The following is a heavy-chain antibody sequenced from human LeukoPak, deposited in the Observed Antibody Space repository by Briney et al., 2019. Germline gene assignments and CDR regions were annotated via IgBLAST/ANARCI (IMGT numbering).Heavy chain of an antibody. V-gene: IGHV4-61*02. CDR1: GGSISSGSYY. J-gene: IGHJ4*02. CDR3: ARGTRGWPNRLDY. Sequence: SETLSLTCTVSGGSISSGSYYWRWIRQPAGKGLEWIGRIYTSGSTNYNPSLRSRVTISVDTSKNQFSLKLSSVTAADTAVYYCARGTRGWPNRLDYWGQGTLVTVSS. CDR2: IYTSGST. D-gene: IGHD6-19*01.